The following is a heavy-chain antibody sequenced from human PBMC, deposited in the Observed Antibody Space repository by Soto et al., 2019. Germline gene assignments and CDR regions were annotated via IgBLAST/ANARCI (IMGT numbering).Heavy chain of an antibody. CDR1: GYSFTSYW. CDR3: AVYDYYDSSGPLGDWFDP. J-gene: IGHJ5*02. V-gene: IGHV5-10-1*01. CDR2: IDPSDSYT. Sequence: GESLKISCKGSGYSFTSYWISWVRQMPGKGLEWMGRIDPSDSYTNYSPSFQGHVTISADKSISTAYLQWSSLKASDTAMYYCAVYDYYDSSGPLGDWFDPWGQGTLVTVSS. D-gene: IGHD3-22*01.